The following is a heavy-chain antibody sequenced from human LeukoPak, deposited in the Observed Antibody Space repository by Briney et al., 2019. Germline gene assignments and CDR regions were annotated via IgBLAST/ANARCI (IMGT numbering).Heavy chain of an antibody. V-gene: IGHV4-61*01. CDR1: GGSVSSGSYY. Sequence: SETLSLTCTVSGGSVSSGSYYWSWIRQPPGKGLEWIGYIYYSGSTNYNPSLKSRVTISVDTSKNQFSLKLSSVTAADTAVYYCARVSDRGWPLDYWGQGTLVTVSS. J-gene: IGHJ4*02. CDR3: ARVSDRGWPLDY. D-gene: IGHD6-19*01. CDR2: IYYSGST.